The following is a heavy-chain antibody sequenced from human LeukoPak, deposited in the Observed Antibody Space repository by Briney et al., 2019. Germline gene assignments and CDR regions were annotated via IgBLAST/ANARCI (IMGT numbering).Heavy chain of an antibody. V-gene: IGHV3-48*02. Sequence: PGGSLRLSCAASGFTFSSYSMNWVRQAPGKGLEWVSYITSSSNTIYYADSVKGRFTISRDNAKNSLYLQMNSLRDEDTAVYYCARLVRGVYGMDVCGQGTTVTVSS. CDR2: ITSSSNTI. D-gene: IGHD3-10*01. J-gene: IGHJ6*02. CDR3: ARLVRGVYGMDV. CDR1: GFTFSSYS.